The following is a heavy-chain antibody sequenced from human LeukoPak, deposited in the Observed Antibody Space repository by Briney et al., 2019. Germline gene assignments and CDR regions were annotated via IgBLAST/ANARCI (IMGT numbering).Heavy chain of an antibody. CDR3: AKDSSSWYGVHYFDY. Sequence: GGSLRLSCAASGSTFDDYAMHWVRQGPGKGLEGVSGISRNSGSVGYADSVKGRFTISRDNAKNSLYLQMNSLRGEDTAFYYCAKDSSSWYGVHYFDYWGQGTLVTVSS. V-gene: IGHV3-9*01. D-gene: IGHD6-13*01. CDR2: ISRNSGSV. J-gene: IGHJ4*02. CDR1: GSTFDDYA.